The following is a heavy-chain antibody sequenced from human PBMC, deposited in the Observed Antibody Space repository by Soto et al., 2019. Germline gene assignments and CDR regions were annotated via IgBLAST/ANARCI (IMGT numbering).Heavy chain of an antibody. CDR2: IYYSGST. D-gene: IGHD2-2*01. CDR3: ARPYIVVVPAAMWGDDAFDI. J-gene: IGHJ3*02. V-gene: IGHV4-39*01. Sequence: QLQLQESGPGLVKPSETLSLTCTVSGGSISSSSYYWGWIRQPPGKGLEWIGSIYYSGSTYYNPSLKSRVTISVDTSKHQFSLKLSSVTAADTAVYYCARPYIVVVPAAMWGDDAFDIWGQVTMVTVSS. CDR1: GGSISSSSYY.